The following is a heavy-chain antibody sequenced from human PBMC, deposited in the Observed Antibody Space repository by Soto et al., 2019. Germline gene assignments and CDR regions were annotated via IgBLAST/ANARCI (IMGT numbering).Heavy chain of an antibody. CDR3: VRGATVTTSSSPFGY. D-gene: IGHD4-17*01. CDR1: GYTFTSYA. J-gene: IGHJ4*02. Sequence: QVQLVQSGAEVKKPGASVKVSCKASGYTFTSYAMHWVRQAPGQRLEWMGWINAGNGNTKYSQKFQGRVTITRDTSASTAYMELSSLRSEDTAVYYSVRGATVTTSSSPFGYWGQGTLVTVSS. CDR2: INAGNGNT. V-gene: IGHV1-3*01.